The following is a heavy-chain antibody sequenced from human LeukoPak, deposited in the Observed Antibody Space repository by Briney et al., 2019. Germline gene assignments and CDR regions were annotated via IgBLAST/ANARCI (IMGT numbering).Heavy chain of an antibody. V-gene: IGHV7-4-1*02. D-gene: IGHD3-16*02. CDR2: IHPSTGNP. Sequence: ASVKVSCKTSGYTFTNYAMNWVRQAPGQGLEWMGWIHPSTGNPTYAQGFTGRFVFSLDTSVSTTYLQISSLKAEDTAVYYCARAFQSLGGLSLPDYWGQGTLVSVSS. CDR3: ARAFQSLGGLSLPDY. CDR1: GYTFTNYA. J-gene: IGHJ4*02.